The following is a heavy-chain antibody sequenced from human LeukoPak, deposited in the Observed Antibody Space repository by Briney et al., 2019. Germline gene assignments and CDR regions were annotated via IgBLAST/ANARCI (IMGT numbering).Heavy chain of an antibody. CDR2: IYTSGST. D-gene: IGHD6-25*01. CDR3: ASIKYSSDGSYYFDY. J-gene: IGHJ4*02. Sequence: SETLSLTCTVSGGSISSYYWSWIRQPPGKGLEWIGYIYTSGSTNYNPSLKSRVTISVDTSKNQFSLKLSSVTAADTAVYCCASIKYSSDGSYYFDYWGQGTLVTVSS. V-gene: IGHV4-4*09. CDR1: GGSISSYY.